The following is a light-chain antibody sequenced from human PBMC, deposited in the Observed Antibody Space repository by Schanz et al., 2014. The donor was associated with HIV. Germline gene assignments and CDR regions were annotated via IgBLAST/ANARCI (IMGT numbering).Light chain of an antibody. CDR1: SSDVGGYNY. V-gene: IGLV2-23*01. CDR3: CSYAGSSTLYV. J-gene: IGLJ1*01. CDR2: EGT. Sequence: QSALTQPASVSGSPGQSITISCTGTSSDVGGYNYVPWYQHPPGKAPKLIIYEGTKRPSGVSNRFSGSKSGNTASLTISGLQAEDEADYYCCSYAGSSTLYVFGTGTKLTVL.